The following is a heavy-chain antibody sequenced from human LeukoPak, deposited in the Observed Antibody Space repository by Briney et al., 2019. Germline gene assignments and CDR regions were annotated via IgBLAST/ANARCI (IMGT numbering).Heavy chain of an antibody. J-gene: IGHJ4*02. V-gene: IGHV3-66*01. CDR2: IYSGGNT. Sequence: GGSLRLSCAASGFTVSSNFMSWVRQAPGQGLELVSVIYSGGNTYYADSVRGRFTIFRDNSKNTLYLQMNSLRAEDTAMYYCPGKYTYGLGWGQGTLVTLPA. D-gene: IGHD5-18*01. CDR3: PGKYTYGLG. CDR1: GFTVSSNF.